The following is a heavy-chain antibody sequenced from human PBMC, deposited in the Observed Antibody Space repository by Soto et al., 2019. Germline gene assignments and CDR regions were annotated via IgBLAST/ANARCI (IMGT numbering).Heavy chain of an antibody. CDR1: GYTFTSYG. V-gene: IGHV1-18*01. CDR3: ARVEVPVAYYYYYYYRDV. Sequence: ASVKVSCKASGYTFTSYGISWVRQAPGQGLEWMGWISAYNGNTNYAQKLQGRVTMTTDTSTSTAYMELRSLRSDDTAVYYCARVEVPVAYYYYYYYRDVWGKGTTVTVSS. D-gene: IGHD2-2*01. J-gene: IGHJ6*03. CDR2: ISAYNGNT.